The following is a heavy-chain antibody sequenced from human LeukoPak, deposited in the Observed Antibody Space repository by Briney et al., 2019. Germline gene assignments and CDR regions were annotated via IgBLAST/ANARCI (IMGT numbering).Heavy chain of an antibody. D-gene: IGHD3-22*01. V-gene: IGHV3-23*01. CDR3: AKGESVVTKFDY. CDR1: GFTFSSYA. J-gene: IGHJ4*02. Sequence: GGSLRLSCAAPGFTFSSYAMSWVRQAPGKGLEWVSAISGSGGSTYYADSVKGRFTISRDNSKNTLYLQMNSLRAEDTAVYYCAKGESVVTKFDYWGQGTLVTVSS. CDR2: ISGSGGST.